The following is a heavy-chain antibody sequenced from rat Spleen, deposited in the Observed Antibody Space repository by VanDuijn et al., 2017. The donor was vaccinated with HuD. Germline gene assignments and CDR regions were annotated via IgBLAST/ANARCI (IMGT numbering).Heavy chain of an antibody. J-gene: IGHJ1*01. CDR1: GFTFSDCY. D-gene: IGHD1-2*01. Sequence: EVQLVESDGGLVQPGRSLKLSCATSGFTFSDCYMAWVRQAPTKGLEWVASISTGGGNTYYRDSVKGRFTISRDNAKSTLYLQMDSLRSEDTATYYCARGDSSSGWYFDFWGPGTMVTVSS. CDR3: ARGDSSSGWYFDF. V-gene: IGHV5-25*01. CDR2: ISTGGGNT.